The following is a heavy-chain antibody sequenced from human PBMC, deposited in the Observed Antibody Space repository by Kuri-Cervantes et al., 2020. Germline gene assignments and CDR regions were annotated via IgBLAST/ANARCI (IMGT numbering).Heavy chain of an antibody. CDR2: INPNSGGT. Sequence: ASVKVSCKASGYTFSGYYMHWVRQAPGQGLEWMAWINPNSGGTNYAQKFQGWVTMTRDTSISTAYMELSRLRSEDTAVYYCARGSFDYGDNPFDYWGQGTLVTVSS. V-gene: IGHV1-2*04. CDR1: GYTFSGYY. D-gene: IGHD4-17*01. J-gene: IGHJ4*02. CDR3: ARGSFDYGDNPFDY.